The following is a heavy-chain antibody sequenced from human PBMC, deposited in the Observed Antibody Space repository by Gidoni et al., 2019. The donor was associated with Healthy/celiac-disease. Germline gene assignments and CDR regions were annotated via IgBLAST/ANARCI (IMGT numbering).Heavy chain of an antibody. J-gene: IGHJ4*02. CDR3: ANYYDSSGYWGFDY. V-gene: IGHV4-38-2*02. CDR2: FYHSGST. D-gene: IGHD3-22*01. CDR1: GYSISSGYY. Sequence: QVQLQESGPGLVKPSATLSLTCTGSGYSISSGYYWGWIRQPPGKVLKWIGSFYHSGSTYYNPSLKRRVTISVDTSKNQFSLKLSSVTAADTAVYYCANYYDSSGYWGFDYWGQGTLVTVSS.